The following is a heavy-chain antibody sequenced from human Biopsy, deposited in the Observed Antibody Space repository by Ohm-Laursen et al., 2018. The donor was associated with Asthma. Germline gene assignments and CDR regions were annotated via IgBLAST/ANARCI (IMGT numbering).Heavy chain of an antibody. D-gene: IGHD1-20*01. CDR3: AKGRYKWNDGYYGLDV. V-gene: IGHV3-30*18. J-gene: IGHJ6*02. Sequence: SLRLSCAASGVSLSSFGMNWVRQAPGKGLGWVAVISYDGSKKEYGDSVKGRFTISRDNSKDTVYLQMNSLRAEDTAVYYCAKGRYKWNDGYYGLDVWGQGTTVTVS. CDR2: ISYDGSKK. CDR1: GVSLSSFG.